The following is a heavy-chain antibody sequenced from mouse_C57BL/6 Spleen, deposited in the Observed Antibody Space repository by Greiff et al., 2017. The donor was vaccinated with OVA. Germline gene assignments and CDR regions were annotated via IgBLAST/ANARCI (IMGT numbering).Heavy chain of an antibody. Sequence: EVKLVESGGGLVKPGGSLKLSCAASGFTFSDYGMHWVRQAPEKGLEWVAYISSGSSTIYYADTVKGRFTISRDNAKNTLFLQMTSLRSEDTAMFYCARGSYYDYDGFAYWGQGTLVTVSA. D-gene: IGHD2-4*01. V-gene: IGHV5-17*01. CDR2: ISSGSSTI. CDR1: GFTFSDYG. J-gene: IGHJ3*01. CDR3: ARGSYYDYDGFAY.